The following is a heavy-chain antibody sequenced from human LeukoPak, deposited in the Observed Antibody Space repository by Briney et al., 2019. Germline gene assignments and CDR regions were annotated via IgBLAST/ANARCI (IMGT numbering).Heavy chain of an antibody. CDR2: INTNTGNP. J-gene: IGHJ6*02. D-gene: IGHD2-2*01. CDR1: GYTFTSYA. CDR3: ARFPYCSSTSCYDSYYYYGMDV. Sequence: GASVKVSCKASGYTFTSYAMNWVRQAPGQGLEWMGWINTNTGNPTYAQGLTGRFVFSLDTSVSTAYLQISSLKAEDTAVYYCARFPYCSSTSCYDSYYYYGMDVWGQGTTVTVSS. V-gene: IGHV7-4-1*02.